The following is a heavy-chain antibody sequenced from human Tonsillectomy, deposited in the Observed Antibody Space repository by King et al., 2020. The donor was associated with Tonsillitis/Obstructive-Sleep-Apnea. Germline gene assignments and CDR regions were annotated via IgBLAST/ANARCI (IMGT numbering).Heavy chain of an antibody. CDR1: GYSFINYW. V-gene: IGHV5-51*01. Sequence: QLVQSGAEVKKPGESLKISCKASGYSFINYWIGWVRQMPGKGLEWMGIIYPGDSDTRYSPSFQGQVTISADKSISTAYLQWSSLKASDTPMYYGATSVRYCSGGGCSFDHWGQGTLVTVSS. CDR2: IYPGDSDT. J-gene: IGHJ4*02. D-gene: IGHD2-15*01. CDR3: ATSVRYCSGGGCSFDH.